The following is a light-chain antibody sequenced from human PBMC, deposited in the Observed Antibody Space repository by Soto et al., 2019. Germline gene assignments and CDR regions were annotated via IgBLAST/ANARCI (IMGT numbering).Light chain of an antibody. J-gene: IGKJ1*01. CDR3: EHYFGAPWA. Sequence: IQMTQSPSSLSASVGDRVTITCRASQVINNYLAWYQQKPGKPPQLLIYGASTLHSGVPSRFSGSGTATDFTLTITSQQPEDVATYFCEHYFGAPWAFGQGTKLEIK. CDR2: GAS. V-gene: IGKV1-27*01. CDR1: QVINNY.